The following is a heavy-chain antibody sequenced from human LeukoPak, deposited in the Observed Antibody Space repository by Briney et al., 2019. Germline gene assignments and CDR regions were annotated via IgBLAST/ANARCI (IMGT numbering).Heavy chain of an antibody. CDR3: ARGSCSSTSCYWRGNWFDP. D-gene: IGHD2-2*01. J-gene: IGHJ5*02. Sequence: GASVKVSCKAPGGTFSSYAISWVRQAPGQGLEWMGWINPDSGTTNYAQKFQGRVTMTRDTSISTAYMELSRLRSDDTAVYYCARGSCSSTSCYWRGNWFDPWGQGTLVTVSS. CDR1: GGTFSSYA. V-gene: IGHV1-2*02. CDR2: INPDSGTT.